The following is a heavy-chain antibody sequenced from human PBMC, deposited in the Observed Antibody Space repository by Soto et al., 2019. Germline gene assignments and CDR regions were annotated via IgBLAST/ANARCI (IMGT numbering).Heavy chain of an antibody. CDR2: ISWNSGSI. Sequence: GGSLRLSCAASGFTFDDYAMHWVRQAPGKGLEWVSGISWNSGSIGYADSVKGRFTISRDNAKNSLYLQMNSLRAEDTALYYCAKRGYSLGWGWFDPWGQGTLVTVSS. CDR3: AKRGYSLGWGWFDP. V-gene: IGHV3-9*01. D-gene: IGHD6-25*01. CDR1: GFTFDDYA. J-gene: IGHJ5*02.